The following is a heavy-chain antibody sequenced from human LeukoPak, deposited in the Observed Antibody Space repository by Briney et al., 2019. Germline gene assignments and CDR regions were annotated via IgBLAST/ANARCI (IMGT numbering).Heavy chain of an antibody. CDR3: AKGDGSFVMDY. CDR2: ISSTSSTI. V-gene: IGHV3-48*02. J-gene: IGHJ4*02. CDR1: GFTFGDYA. Sequence: GGSLRLSCAASGFTFGDYAMSWFRQAPGKGLEWVTYISSTSSTIYYADSKGRFTISRDNAKNALYLQMNSLRDEDTGVYCCAKGDGSFVMDYWGQGTLVTVSS. D-gene: IGHD3-16*02.